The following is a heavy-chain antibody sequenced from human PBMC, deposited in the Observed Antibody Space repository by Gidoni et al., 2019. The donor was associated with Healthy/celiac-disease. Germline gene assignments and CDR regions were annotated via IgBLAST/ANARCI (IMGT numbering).Heavy chain of an antibody. D-gene: IGHD3-3*01. CDR3: AKCITIFGVVITHHWYFDL. CDR2: ISGSGGST. CDR1: GFTFSSYA. Sequence: EVQLLESGGGLVQPGGSLRLSCAASGFTFSSYAMSWVRQAPGKGLEWVSAISGSGGSTYYADSVKGRFTISRDNSKNTLYLQMNSLRAEDTAVYYCAKCITIFGVVITHHWYFDLWGRGTLVTVSS. J-gene: IGHJ2*01. V-gene: IGHV3-23*01.